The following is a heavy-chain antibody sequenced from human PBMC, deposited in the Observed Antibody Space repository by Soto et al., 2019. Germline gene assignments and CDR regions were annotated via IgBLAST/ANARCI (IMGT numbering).Heavy chain of an antibody. D-gene: IGHD3-10*01. CDR1: GYSFTNYW. V-gene: IGHV5-51*01. Sequence: RGESLKISCQGSGYSFTNYWIGWVRQMPGKGLESRGIIYPGDSDTRYSPSFQGQVTISADKSISTAYLQWSSLKASDTAMYYCAGGGVRGVVTRTRDYYGMDVWGQGTTVTVSS. J-gene: IGHJ6*02. CDR3: AGGGVRGVVTRTRDYYGMDV. CDR2: IYPGDSDT.